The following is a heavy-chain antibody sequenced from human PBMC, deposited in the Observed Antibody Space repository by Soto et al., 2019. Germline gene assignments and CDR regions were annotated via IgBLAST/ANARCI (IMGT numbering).Heavy chain of an antibody. CDR3: AREGYYGSETAGYFDY. D-gene: IGHD3-10*01. J-gene: IGHJ4*02. CDR2: IYHSGST. Sequence: QVQLQESGPGLVKPSETLSLTCAVSGYSISSGYYWGWIRQPPGKGLEWIGSIYHSGSTYYNPSLKSRVTISVDTSKNQFSLKLSSVTAADTAVYYCAREGYYGSETAGYFDYWGQGTLVTVSS. CDR1: GYSISSGYY. V-gene: IGHV4-38-2*02.